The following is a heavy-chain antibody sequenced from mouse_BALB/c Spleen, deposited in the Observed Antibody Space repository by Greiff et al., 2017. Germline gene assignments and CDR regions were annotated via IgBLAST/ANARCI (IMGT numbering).Heavy chain of an antibody. Sequence: EVKLMESGGGLVQPGGSRKLSCAASGFTFSSFGMHWVRQAPEKGLEWVAYISSGSSTIYYADTVKGRFTISRDNPKNTLFLQMTSLRSEDTAMYYCARSYDYDDWFAYWGQGTLVTVSA. J-gene: IGHJ3*01. CDR3: ARSYDYDDWFAY. V-gene: IGHV5-17*02. CDR2: ISSGSSTI. D-gene: IGHD2-4*01. CDR1: GFTFSSFG.